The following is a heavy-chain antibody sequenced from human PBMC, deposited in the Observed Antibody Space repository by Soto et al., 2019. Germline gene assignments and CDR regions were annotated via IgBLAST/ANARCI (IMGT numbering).Heavy chain of an antibody. J-gene: IGHJ6*02. CDR2: ISYDGSNK. Sequence: GGSLRLSCAASGFTFSSYGMHWVRQAPGKGLEWVAVISYDGSNKHYADSVKGRFTISRDNAKNSLYLQMNSLRAEDTAVYYCAREAVWGQGTTVTVSS. V-gene: IGHV3-30*03. CDR1: GFTFSSYG. CDR3: AREAV.